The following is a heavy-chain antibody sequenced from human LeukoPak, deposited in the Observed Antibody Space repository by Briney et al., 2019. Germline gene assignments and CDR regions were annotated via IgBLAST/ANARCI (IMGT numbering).Heavy chain of an antibody. CDR3: AKDSRLWGLYGDYPLDI. D-gene: IGHD4-17*01. J-gene: IGHJ3*02. Sequence: GGSLRLSCAASGFTFSSYGMHWVRQAPGKGLEWVAVISYDGSNKYYADSVKGRFTISRDNSKNTLYLQMNSLRAEDTAVYYCAKDSRLWGLYGDYPLDIWGQGTMVTVSS. CDR2: ISYDGSNK. V-gene: IGHV3-30*18. CDR1: GFTFSSYG.